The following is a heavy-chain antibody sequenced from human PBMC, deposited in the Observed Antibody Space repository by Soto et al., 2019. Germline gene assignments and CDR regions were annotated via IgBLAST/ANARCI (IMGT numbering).Heavy chain of an antibody. V-gene: IGHV1-69*02. CDR2: VNPIHSMS. CDR3: ATSYGSGYRAFDY. J-gene: IGHJ4*02. D-gene: IGHD3-10*01. CDR1: GDTFSFST. Sequence: QVQLVQSGAELKKPGSSVKVSCKASGDTFSFSTINWVRQAPGLGLEWMGRVNPIHSMSNNAHKFPGRVTMTADQSTSTDYMELRRLRSEDTAFYYCATSYGSGYRAFDYWGQGALVTV.